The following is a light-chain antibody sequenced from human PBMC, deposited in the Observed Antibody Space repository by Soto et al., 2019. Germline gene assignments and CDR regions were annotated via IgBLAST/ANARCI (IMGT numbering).Light chain of an antibody. CDR1: QGISNF. V-gene: IGKV1-27*01. CDR3: QKCSSAPWT. CDR2: AAS. Sequence: DIQMTQSPSSLSASVGDRVTLTCRASQGISNFLAWYQQKPGKVPKLLIYAASTLQSGVPSRFSGSGSGTDFTLTISSLQPEDVATYYCQKCSSAPWTFGQGTKVETK. J-gene: IGKJ1*01.